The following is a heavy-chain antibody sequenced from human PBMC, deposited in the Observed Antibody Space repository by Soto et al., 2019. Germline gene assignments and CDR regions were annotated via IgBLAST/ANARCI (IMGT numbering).Heavy chain of an antibody. CDR2: IIPLFGTA. Sequence: QVQLVQSGAEVKKPGSSVKVSCKASGGTFSSYAISCVRQAPGQGLEWMGGIIPLFGTANYAQKFQGRVTITADESTRTAYMVLSSLRSEDTLVYYCASRVYRRSPVYYYGMDVCCQGTTVTVSS. CDR3: ASRVYRRSPVYYYGMDV. CDR1: GGTFSSYA. J-gene: IGHJ6*02. D-gene: IGHD6-13*01. V-gene: IGHV1-69*01.